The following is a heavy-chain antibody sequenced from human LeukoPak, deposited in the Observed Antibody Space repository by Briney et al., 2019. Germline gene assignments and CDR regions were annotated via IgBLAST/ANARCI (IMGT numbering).Heavy chain of an antibody. CDR3: AEDQGLTAPPPYGLDV. CDR1: GGTFSSSA. V-gene: IGHV1-69*04. D-gene: IGHD5-18*01. J-gene: IGHJ6*02. Sequence: GASVKVSCKTSGGTFSSSAITWVRQAPGQGLEWMGRIIPVLNITTYAQKFQGRVTITADTSSSTVYMELSSLRSEETAVYYCAEDQGLTAPPPYGLDVWGQGTTVIVSS. CDR2: IIPVLNIT.